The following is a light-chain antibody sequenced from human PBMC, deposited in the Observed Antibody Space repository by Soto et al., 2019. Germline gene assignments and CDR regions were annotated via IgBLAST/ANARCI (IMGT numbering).Light chain of an antibody. Sequence: EIVLTQSPATLSLSPGDRATLSCRASQSVSSYLAWYQQKPGQAPRLLIYDASNRATGIPARFSGSGSGTEFTLTTSSLQSEDFAAYYGQQYNKWPPITFGQGTRLEIK. V-gene: IGKV3-11*01. CDR3: QQYNKWPPIT. CDR1: QSVSSY. CDR2: DAS. J-gene: IGKJ5*01.